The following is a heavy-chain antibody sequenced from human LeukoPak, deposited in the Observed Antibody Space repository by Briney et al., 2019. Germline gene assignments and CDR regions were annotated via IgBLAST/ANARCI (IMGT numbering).Heavy chain of an antibody. D-gene: IGHD1-26*01. CDR1: GYTFTSYG. CDR3: ARGDRGGATRGGFDY. J-gene: IGHJ4*02. CDR2: ISAYNGNT. V-gene: IGHV1-18*01. Sequence: GASVKISCKASGYTFTSYGISWVRQAPGQGLEWMGWISAYNGNTNYAQKLQGRVTMTTDTSTSTAYMELRSLRSDDTAVYYCARGDRGGATRGGFDYWGQGTLVTVSS.